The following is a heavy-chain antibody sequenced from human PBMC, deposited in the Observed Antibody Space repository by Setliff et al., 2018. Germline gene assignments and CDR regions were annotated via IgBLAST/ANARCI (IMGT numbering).Heavy chain of an antibody. D-gene: IGHD3-3*01. Sequence: PSETLSLTCSVSGDSIFDNYWSWIRQSPGRGLEWIAYISYTGSTNYNPSLKSRVTISLDTSKNHFSLNLRSVTAADTAIYYCARHFRSSKVQFLEYLTDYYFDSWGQGTLVTVS. J-gene: IGHJ4*02. CDR2: ISYTGST. CDR1: GDSIFDNY. V-gene: IGHV4-59*08. CDR3: ARHFRSSKVQFLEYLTDYYFDS.